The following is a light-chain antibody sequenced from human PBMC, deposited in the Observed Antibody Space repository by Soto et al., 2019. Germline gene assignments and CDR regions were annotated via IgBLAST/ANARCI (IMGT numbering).Light chain of an antibody. J-gene: IGLJ2*01. V-gene: IGLV3-21*02. CDR3: GSYTSSSTLV. CDR2: DDS. CDR1: NIGGKN. Sequence: SYELTQPPSVSVAPGQTATVSCGGNNIGGKNVHWYQQKPGQAPVLVVYDDSDRPSGIPERFSGSNSGNMATLTISRVEAGDEADYYCGSYTSSSTLVFGGGTQLTVL.